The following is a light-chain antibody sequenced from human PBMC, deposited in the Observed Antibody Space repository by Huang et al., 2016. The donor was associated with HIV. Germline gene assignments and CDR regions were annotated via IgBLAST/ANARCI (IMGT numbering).Light chain of an antibody. V-gene: IGKV1-NL1*01. CDR3: QQYFSSPPLT. Sequence: DIQMTQSPSSLSTSVGDRVTITCRASQGISNSLAWYQQQPGRAPKLLLYAASRFSGRGSGTDYTLTISRLQPEDFATYYCQQYFSSPPLTFGGGTKVEIK. J-gene: IGKJ4*01. CDR2: A. CDR1: QGISNS.